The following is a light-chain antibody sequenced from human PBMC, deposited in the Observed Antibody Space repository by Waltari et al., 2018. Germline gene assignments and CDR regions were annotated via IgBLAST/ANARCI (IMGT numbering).Light chain of an antibody. CDR1: NIGFKS. CDR3: QVWDSGHFPR. CDR2: DDT. V-gene: IGLV3-21*02. Sequence: SSVLTQPPSVSVAPGQTAIISCGGNNIGFKSVHWHQQKPGQAPVLVMFDDTDRPSGIPERCSGSKSGSTATLSISRVEVDDEADFYCQVWDSGHFPRFGGGTKLTVL. J-gene: IGLJ2*01.